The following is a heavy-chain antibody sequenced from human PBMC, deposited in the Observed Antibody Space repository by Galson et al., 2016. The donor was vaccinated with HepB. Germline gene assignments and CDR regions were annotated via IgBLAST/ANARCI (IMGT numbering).Heavy chain of an antibody. CDR2: IKPDGTGQ. V-gene: IGHV3-7*03. D-gene: IGHD6-19*01. J-gene: IGHJ4*02. Sequence: SLRLSCAASRFTFSTYGMHWVRQAPGKGLEWVAGIKPDGTGQVYVDSVKGRFTISRDNAKNSLSLQMNSLRVEDTAVYYCARDRDGGWSYDCWGQGTLVTVSS. CDR1: RFTFSTYG. CDR3: ARDRDGGWSYDC.